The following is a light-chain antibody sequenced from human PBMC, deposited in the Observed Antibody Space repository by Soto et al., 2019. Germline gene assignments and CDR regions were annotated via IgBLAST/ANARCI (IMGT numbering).Light chain of an antibody. CDR1: QSVSSSF. CDR2: CAS. CDR3: QQYESSPLT. J-gene: IGKJ4*01. Sequence: EIVLTQSPDTLSLSPGERATLSCRASQSVSSSFIAWYRQKPGQPPRLLIYCASTRATGIPDRFTGSGSGTDFKLTISRLEPEDFAVYYCQQYESSPLTFGGGTKVEIK. V-gene: IGKV3-20*01.